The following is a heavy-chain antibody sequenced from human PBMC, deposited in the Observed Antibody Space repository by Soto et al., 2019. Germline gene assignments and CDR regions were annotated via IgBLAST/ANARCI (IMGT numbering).Heavy chain of an antibody. CDR1: GGSISSYY. CDR3: AREEEGLAEYYFDY. CDR2: IYYSGST. J-gene: IGHJ4*02. Sequence: QVQLQESGPGLVKPSETLSLTCTVSGGSISSYYWSWIRQPPGKGLEWIGYIYYSGSTNYNPSLKSRVTISVDTSKNQFSLKLSSVTAADTAVYYCAREEEGLAEYYFDYWGQGTLVTVSS. V-gene: IGHV4-59*01.